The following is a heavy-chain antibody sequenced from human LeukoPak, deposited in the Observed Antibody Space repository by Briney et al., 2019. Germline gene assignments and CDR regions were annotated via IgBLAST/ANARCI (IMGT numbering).Heavy chain of an antibody. Sequence: ASVKVSCKASGYTFTGYYMHWVRQAPGQGLEWMGWINPNSGGTNYAQKFQGRVTMTRDTSISTAYMELSRLRSEDTAVYYCVSTSIAVAGHFDYWGQGTLVTVSS. J-gene: IGHJ4*02. CDR3: VSTSIAVAGHFDY. V-gene: IGHV1-2*02. CDR1: GYTFTGYY. CDR2: INPNSGGT. D-gene: IGHD6-19*01.